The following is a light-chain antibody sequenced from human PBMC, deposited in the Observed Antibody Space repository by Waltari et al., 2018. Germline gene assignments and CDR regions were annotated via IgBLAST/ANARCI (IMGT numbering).Light chain of an antibody. CDR3: LQYFGTPRT. J-gene: IGKJ2*01. CDR1: QSLLHSDGKTF. Sequence: DIVMTQTPLSLSVTPGQPASISCKSSQSLLHSDGKTFLYWYLQKPGQSPQLLIYEVSSRFSGVPDRFSGSGSGTDFTLTISSLQAEDVAVYYCLQYFGTPRTFGQGTKLEIK. CDR2: EVS. V-gene: IGKV2-29*02.